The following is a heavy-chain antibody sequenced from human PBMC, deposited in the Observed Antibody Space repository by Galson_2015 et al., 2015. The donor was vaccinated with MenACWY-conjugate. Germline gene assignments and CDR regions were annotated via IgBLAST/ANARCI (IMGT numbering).Heavy chain of an antibody. Sequence: SLRLSCAASGFTFSNYAMSWVRQAPGKGLEWVSAISGGGTYYADSVKGRFTISRDNSKSTLYLQMNSLRVEDTAVYYCAKRAGVIKVAGYGYGMDVWGQGTTVTVSS. CDR3: AKRAGVIKVAGYGYGMDV. V-gene: IGHV3-23*01. CDR2: ISGGGT. J-gene: IGHJ6*02. D-gene: IGHD6-19*01. CDR1: GFTFSNYA.